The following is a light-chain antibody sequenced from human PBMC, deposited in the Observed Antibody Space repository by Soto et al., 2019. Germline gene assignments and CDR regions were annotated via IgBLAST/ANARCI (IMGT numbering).Light chain of an antibody. CDR3: QQYGPSPMYT. V-gene: IGKV3-20*01. CDR2: GAS. J-gene: IGKJ2*01. Sequence: EMVLTQSPGTLSLSPGDSATLACRASQTVSSSYFAWYQQKPGQAPRLLIYGASTRDTGIPGRFSGSASGTDFTLAIRRLEPEDFAVYYCQQYGPSPMYTFGQGTTMAIK. CDR1: QTVSSSY.